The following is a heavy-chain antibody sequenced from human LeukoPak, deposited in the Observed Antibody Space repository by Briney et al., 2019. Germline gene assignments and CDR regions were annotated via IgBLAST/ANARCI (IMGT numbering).Heavy chain of an antibody. CDR1: GFTFSNAW. Sequence: GGSLRLSCAASGFTFSNAWMTWVRQAQGKGLEWVGRIKTKGEGGTVDYAAPVKGRFTISRDDSKNTLYLQMNSLKAEDTAIYYCMSDLDNWGQGTLVTVSS. CDR2: IKTKGEGGTV. CDR3: MSDLDN. V-gene: IGHV3-15*01. J-gene: IGHJ4*02.